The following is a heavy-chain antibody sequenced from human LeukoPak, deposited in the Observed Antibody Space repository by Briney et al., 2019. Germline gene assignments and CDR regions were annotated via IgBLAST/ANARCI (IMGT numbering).Heavy chain of an antibody. CDR2: ISGSGGST. CDR1: GFTFSSYA. J-gene: IGHJ4*01. V-gene: IGHV3-23*01. Sequence: GGSLRLSCAASGFTFSSYAMSWVRQAPGKGLEWVSAISGSGGSTYYADSVKGRFTISRDNSKNTLYLQMNSLRAEDTAVYYCANAVLRYFDGLLGPSEDYWGQGTLVTVSS. CDR3: ANAVLRYFDGLLGPSEDY. D-gene: IGHD3-9*01.